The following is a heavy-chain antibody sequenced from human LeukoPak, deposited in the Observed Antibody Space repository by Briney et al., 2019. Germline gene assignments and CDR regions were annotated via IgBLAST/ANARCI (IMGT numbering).Heavy chain of an antibody. CDR2: IWYDGSNK. J-gene: IGHJ4*02. Sequence: PGGSLRLSCAASGFTFSTYGMHWVRQAPGKGLEWVAVIWYDGSNKYCADSVKGRFTISRDNSKNTLYLQMNSLRAEDTAVYYCARGTRGIVLAGEFFDYWGQGTLVTVSS. CDR1: GFTFSTYG. V-gene: IGHV3-33*01. CDR3: ARGTRGIVLAGEFFDY. D-gene: IGHD6-19*01.